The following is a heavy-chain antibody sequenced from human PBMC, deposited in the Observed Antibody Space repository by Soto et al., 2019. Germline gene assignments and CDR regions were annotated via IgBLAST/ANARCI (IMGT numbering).Heavy chain of an antibody. Sequence: ASVKVSCKASGYTFTGHYIHWVRQAPGQGLEWMGWINANSGSTTYAQKFQGRVTMTRDTSISTAYMELTSLRSDDTAVFYCATADGVVGIWFDPWGQGTLVTVSS. V-gene: IGHV1-2*02. CDR1: GYTFTGHY. CDR3: ATADGVVGIWFDP. J-gene: IGHJ5*02. D-gene: IGHD2-21*01. CDR2: INANSGST.